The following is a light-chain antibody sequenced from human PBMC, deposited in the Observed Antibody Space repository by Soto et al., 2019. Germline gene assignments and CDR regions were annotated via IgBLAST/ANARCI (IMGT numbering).Light chain of an antibody. Sequence: AIRMTQPPSSLSASTGDRVTITCRASQGISSYLAWYQQKSGKAPKLLIYKASTLESGVPSRFSGSGSGTECSLYVSSLQADDSATYYCQQSNNHYQFGQGTKV. CDR1: QGISSY. CDR3: QQSNNHYQ. CDR2: KAS. V-gene: IGKV1-8*01. J-gene: IGKJ2*01.